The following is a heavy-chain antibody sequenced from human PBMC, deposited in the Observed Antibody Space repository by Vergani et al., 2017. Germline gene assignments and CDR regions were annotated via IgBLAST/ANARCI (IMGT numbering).Heavy chain of an antibody. J-gene: IGHJ2*01. CDR2: IWDDGSKK. CDR3: ARDGYSSSLRGSYFDL. V-gene: IGHV3-33*01. D-gene: IGHD6-13*01. Sequence: QVQLVESGGGVVQPGTSLRLSCAASGFIFKNHGMQWVRQAPGKGLEWVALIWDDGSKKNYGDSMKGRFTISRDNSKDTLYLEMNSLRGEDSAVYYCARDGYSSSLRGSYFDLWGRGTLVTVSS. CDR1: GFIFKNHG.